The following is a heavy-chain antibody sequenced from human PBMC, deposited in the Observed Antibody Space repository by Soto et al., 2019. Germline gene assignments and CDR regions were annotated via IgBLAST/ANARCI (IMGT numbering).Heavy chain of an antibody. V-gene: IGHV4-31*03. CDR3: AGAAAGRDTVVVPAAITSCYYGMED. J-gene: IGHJ6*02. CDR2: IYYSGST. CDR1: GGSISSCGYY. D-gene: IGHD2-2*02. Sequence: TLSLTCTVSGGSISSCGYYWSWIRQHPGKVLEWIGYIYYSGSTYYNPSLKSRVTISVYTSNNQFSLEMSSVTAADTALYYCAGAAAGRDTVVVPAAITSCYYGMEDWVQGTTVTVSS.